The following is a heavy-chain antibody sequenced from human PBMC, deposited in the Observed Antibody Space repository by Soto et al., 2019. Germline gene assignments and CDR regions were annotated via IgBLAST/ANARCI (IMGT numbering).Heavy chain of an antibody. D-gene: IGHD1-26*01. V-gene: IGHV3-23*01. Sequence: PGGSLRLSCTATGFPFNNYAMNWVRQAPGKGLEWVSAISGSGVSLYYADSVKGRFTISRDNAKNTLYLQMNSLRAEDTAVYFCVRDDPGLGMDYWGLGTLVTVSS. CDR3: VRDDPGLGMDY. J-gene: IGHJ4*02. CDR2: ISGSGVSL. CDR1: GFPFNNYA.